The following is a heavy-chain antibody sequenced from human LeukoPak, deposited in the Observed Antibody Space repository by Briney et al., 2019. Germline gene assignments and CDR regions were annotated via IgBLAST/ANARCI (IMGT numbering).Heavy chain of an antibody. Sequence: PGGSLRLSCAASGFTFSSYSMMWARQAPGKGLEWVSYISSSSTTIHYADSVKGRFTISRDNAKNSLYLQMNSLRAEDTALYYCARDRSMTHFDYWGQGTLVTVSS. CDR1: GFTFSSYS. V-gene: IGHV3-48*04. CDR3: ARDRSMTHFDY. CDR2: ISSSSTTI. J-gene: IGHJ4*02.